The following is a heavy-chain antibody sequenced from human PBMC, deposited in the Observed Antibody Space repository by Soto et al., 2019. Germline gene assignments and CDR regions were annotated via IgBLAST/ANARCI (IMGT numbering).Heavy chain of an antibody. J-gene: IGHJ3*02. D-gene: IGHD3-22*01. V-gene: IGHV3-23*01. CDR3: AQLGRGVSVGVVVPPGNAFDI. CDR2: ISGSGGST. Sequence: EVQLLESGGGLVQPGGSLRLSCAASGFTFSSYAMSWVRQAPGKGLEWVSAISGSGGSTYYADSVKGRFTISRDNSKNTLYLQMNSLRSEDTADYYCAQLGRGVSVGVVVPPGNAFDIWGQGTMVTVSS. CDR1: GFTFSSYA.